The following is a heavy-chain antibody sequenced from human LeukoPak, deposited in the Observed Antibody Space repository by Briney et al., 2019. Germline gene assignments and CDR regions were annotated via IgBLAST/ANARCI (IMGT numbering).Heavy chain of an antibody. J-gene: IGHJ4*02. V-gene: IGHV5-51*01. CDR3: ATGYSSGWYRQYYFDY. CDR1: GYIFTSYW. D-gene: IGHD6-19*01. CDR2: IYPGDSDT. Sequence: GESLKISCKGSGYIFTSYWIGWVRQMPGKGLEWMGIIYPGDSDTRYSPSFQGQVTISADKSISTAYLQWSSLKASDTAMYYCATGYSSGWYRQYYFDYWGQGALVTVSS.